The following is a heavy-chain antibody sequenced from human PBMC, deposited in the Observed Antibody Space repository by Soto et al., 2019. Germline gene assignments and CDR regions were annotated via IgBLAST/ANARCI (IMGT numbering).Heavy chain of an antibody. J-gene: IGHJ6*02. Sequence: EVPLVESGGGLVQPGGSLKLSCAASGFTFSGSAMHWVRQASGKGLEWVGRIRSKANSYATAYAASVKGRFTISRDDSKNTAYLQMNSLKTEDTAVYHCTRPAAYSARDYYYYYGMDVWGQGTTVTVSS. D-gene: IGHD6-13*01. V-gene: IGHV3-73*01. CDR3: TRPAAYSARDYYYYYGMDV. CDR1: GFTFSGSA. CDR2: IRSKANSYAT.